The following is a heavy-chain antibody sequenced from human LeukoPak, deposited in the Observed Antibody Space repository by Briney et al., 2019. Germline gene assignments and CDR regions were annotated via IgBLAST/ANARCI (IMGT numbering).Heavy chain of an antibody. V-gene: IGHV3-74*01. Sequence: GGSLRLSCAASGFTFSSYWMHWVRQAPGKGLVWVSRINTYGSSTSYADSVKGRFTISRDNAKNTLYLQMNSLRAEDTAVYYCAKSAYYDFWSGYSPDYFDYWGQGTLVTVSS. J-gene: IGHJ4*02. CDR2: INTYGSST. D-gene: IGHD3-3*01. CDR1: GFTFSSYW. CDR3: AKSAYYDFWSGYSPDYFDY.